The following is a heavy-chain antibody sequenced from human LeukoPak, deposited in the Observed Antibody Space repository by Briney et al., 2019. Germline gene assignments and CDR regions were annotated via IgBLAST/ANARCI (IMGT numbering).Heavy chain of an antibody. D-gene: IGHD6-19*01. J-gene: IGHJ4*02. CDR3: ARDYQWLVPYFDY. Sequence: PSETLSLTCAVYGGSFSGYYWSWIRQPPGKGLEWIGRIYSSGTTNYNPSLKSRVIMSVDTSKNQFSLKLSSVTAADTAVYYCARDYQWLVPYFDYWGQGILVTVSS. CDR2: IYSSGTT. CDR1: GGSFSGYY. V-gene: IGHV4-4*07.